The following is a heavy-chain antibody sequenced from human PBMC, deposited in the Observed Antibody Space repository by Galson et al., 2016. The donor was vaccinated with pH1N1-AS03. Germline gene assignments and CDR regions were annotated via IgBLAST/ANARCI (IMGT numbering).Heavy chain of an antibody. CDR2: IKSKSDGGTT. J-gene: IGHJ6*02. V-gene: IGHV3-15*01. Sequence: SLRLSCAASGFTFSNAWMTWVRQAPGKGLEWVGRIKSKSDGGTTDYAAPVKARFTISIDDSKNTLYLQMNSLKTEDTAVYYCSTDETFYYYGMDVWGRGTTVTVSS. CDR3: STDETFYYYGMDV. CDR1: GFTFSNAW.